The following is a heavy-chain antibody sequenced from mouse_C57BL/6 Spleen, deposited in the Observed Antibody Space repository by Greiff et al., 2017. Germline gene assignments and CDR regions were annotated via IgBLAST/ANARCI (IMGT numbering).Heavy chain of an antibody. CDR1: GFSLRTFGMG. J-gene: IGHJ1*03. CDR2: SWWDDDK. CDR3: ARMRYYGSSYVWYFDV. D-gene: IGHD1-1*01. V-gene: IGHV8-8*01. Sequence: QVTLKVSGPGILQPSQTLSLTCSFSGFSLRTFGMGVGWIRQPSGKGLEWLAHSWWDDDKYYNPALKSRLTISKDTSKNQVFLKIANVDTADTATYYCARMRYYGSSYVWYFDVWGTGTTVTVSS.